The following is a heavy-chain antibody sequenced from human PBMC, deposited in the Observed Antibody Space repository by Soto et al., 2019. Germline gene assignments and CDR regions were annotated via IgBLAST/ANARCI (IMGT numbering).Heavy chain of an antibody. D-gene: IGHD2-15*01. CDR3: ARLDLLGYCSGGSCPGLAFDI. V-gene: IGHV1-69*01. Sequence: VSCKASGGTFSSYAISWVRQAPGQGLEWMGGIIPIFGTANYAQKFQGRVTITADESTSTAYMELSSLRSEDTAVYYCARLDLLGYCSGGSCPGLAFDIWGQGTMVTVSS. CDR1: GGTFSSYA. CDR2: IIPIFGTA. J-gene: IGHJ3*02.